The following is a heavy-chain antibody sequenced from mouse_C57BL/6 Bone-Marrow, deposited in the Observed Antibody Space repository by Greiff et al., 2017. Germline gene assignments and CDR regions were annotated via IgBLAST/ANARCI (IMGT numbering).Heavy chain of an antibody. CDR1: GYTFTSYG. V-gene: IGHV1-81*01. CDR2: IYPRSGNT. Sequence: QVHVKQSGAELARPGASVKLYCKASGYTFTSYGISWVKQRTGQGLEWIGEIYPRSGNTYYNEKFKGKATLTADKSSSTAYMELRSLTSEDSAVYFCARRKGFAYWGQGTLVTVSA. J-gene: IGHJ3*01. CDR3: ARRKGFAY.